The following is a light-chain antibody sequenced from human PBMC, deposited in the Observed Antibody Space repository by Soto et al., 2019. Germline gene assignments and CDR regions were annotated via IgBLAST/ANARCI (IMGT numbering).Light chain of an antibody. Sequence: EVVLTQSPGTLSLPPGERATLSCRASQSVRSSYLAWYQQKPGQAPRLLIYGASSRATGIPDRFSGSGSETDFTLTISRSEPEDSAVYYCQQYGGSPPKLTFGGGTKVEIK. CDR2: GAS. CDR3: QQYGGSPPKLT. CDR1: QSVRSSY. V-gene: IGKV3-20*01. J-gene: IGKJ4*01.